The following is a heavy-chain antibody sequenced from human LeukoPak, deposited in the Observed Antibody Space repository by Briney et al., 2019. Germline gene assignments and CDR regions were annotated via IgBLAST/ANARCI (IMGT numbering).Heavy chain of an antibody. CDR3: ARFCGSTSCYKADAFDI. CDR1: GYTFTSYY. D-gene: IGHD2-2*02. V-gene: IGHV1-46*01. J-gene: IGHJ3*02. CDR2: INPSGGST. Sequence: ASVKVSCKASGYTFTSYYMHWVRQAPGQGLEWMGVINPSGGSTSYAQKFQGRVTMTRDTSTSTAYMELRSLRSDDTAVYYCARFCGSTSCYKADAFDIWGQGTMVTVSS.